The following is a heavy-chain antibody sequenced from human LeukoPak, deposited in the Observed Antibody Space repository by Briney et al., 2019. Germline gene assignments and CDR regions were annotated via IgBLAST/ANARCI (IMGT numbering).Heavy chain of an antibody. J-gene: IGHJ4*02. CDR2: IYYSGST. CDR1: GGSISSGDYY. CDR3: ARLALVRRFDY. V-gene: IGHV4-39*01. D-gene: IGHD6-6*01. Sequence: SETLSLTCTVSGGSISSGDYYWSWIRQPPGKGLEWIGSIYYSGSTYYNPSLKSRVTISVDTSKNQFSLKLSSVTAADTAVYYCARLALVRRFDYWGQGTLVTVSS.